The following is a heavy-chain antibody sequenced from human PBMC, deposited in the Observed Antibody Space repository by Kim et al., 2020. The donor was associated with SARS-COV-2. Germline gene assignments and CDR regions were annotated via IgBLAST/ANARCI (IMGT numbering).Heavy chain of an antibody. CDR1: GDSMTFYY. V-gene: IGHV4-59*08. D-gene: IGHD3-10*01. CDR3: ARHTVPSGRYFYLED. CDR2: ISHTGAT. J-gene: IGHJ1*01. Sequence: SETLSLTCTVSGDSMTFYYLSWMRQAPGKRLEWMGYISHTGATEYSPSLRSRITVSKDTSQKKFSLNLRSATAPDTAIYYCARHTVPSGRYFYLEDWGRG.